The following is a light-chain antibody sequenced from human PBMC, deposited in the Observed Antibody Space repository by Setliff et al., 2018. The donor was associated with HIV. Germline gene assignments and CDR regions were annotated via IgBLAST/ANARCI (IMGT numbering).Light chain of an antibody. CDR2: QAT. CDR1: GSDIGRYNL. Sequence: LTQPASVSGSPGQSITISCTGTGSDIGRYNLVSWYQQYPGKAPKLMIYQATKRPSGVSNRFSGSKSGNTASLTISGLQAEDEADYYCCSNTGSNTYVFGSGTKVTVL. CDR3: CSNTGSNTYV. J-gene: IGLJ1*01. V-gene: IGLV2-23*01.